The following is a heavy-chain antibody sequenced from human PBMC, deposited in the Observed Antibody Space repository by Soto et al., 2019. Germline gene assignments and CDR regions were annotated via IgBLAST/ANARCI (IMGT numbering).Heavy chain of an antibody. CDR1: GGSVSSSSYY. J-gene: IGHJ5*02. CDR3: ARQSKTYRYCSGGSCYPHWFDP. D-gene: IGHD2-15*01. Sequence: SETLSLTCSVSGGSVSSSSYYWSWIRQPPGKGLEWIGYIYYSGSTNYNPSLKSRVTISVDTSKNQFSLKLSSVTAADTAVYYCARQSKTYRYCSGGSCYPHWFDPWGQGTLVTVSS. V-gene: IGHV4-61*01. CDR2: IYYSGST.